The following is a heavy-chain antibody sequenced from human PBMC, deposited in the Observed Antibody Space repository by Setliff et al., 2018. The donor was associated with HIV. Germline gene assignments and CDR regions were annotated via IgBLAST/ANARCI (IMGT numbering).Heavy chain of an antibody. CDR3: ASAGEMLTGKFYY. CDR2: INPKSGDT. J-gene: IGHJ4*02. V-gene: IGHV1-2*02. CDR1: GYTFLAYY. D-gene: IGHD3-16*01. Sequence: ASVKVSCKASGYTFLAYYIHWMRQAPGQGLEWMGWINPKSGDTTYAQKFEDRVTMTRDESTSTADMELGSLTSDDTAFYYCASAGEMLTGKFYYWAQGTLVTVSS.